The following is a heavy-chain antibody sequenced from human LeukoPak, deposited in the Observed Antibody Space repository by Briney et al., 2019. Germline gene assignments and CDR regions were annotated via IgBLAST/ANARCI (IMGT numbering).Heavy chain of an antibody. CDR1: DGSISSSSYY. Sequence: NPSETLSLTCTVSDGSISSSSYYWGWIRQPPGKGLEWIGSIYYSGSTYYNPSLKSRVTISVDTSKNQFSLKLSSVTAADTAVYYCATPRPYSSSWYYFDYWGQGTLVTVSS. V-gene: IGHV4-39*01. CDR2: IYYSGST. J-gene: IGHJ4*02. CDR3: ATPRPYSSSWYYFDY. D-gene: IGHD6-13*01.